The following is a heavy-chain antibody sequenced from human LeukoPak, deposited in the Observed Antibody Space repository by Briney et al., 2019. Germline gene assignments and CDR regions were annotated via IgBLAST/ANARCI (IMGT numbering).Heavy chain of an antibody. J-gene: IGHJ4*02. Sequence: ETLSFTCAVYGGSFSGYYWSWIRQPPGKGLEWVSAISGSGGSTYYADSVKGRFTISRDNSKNTLYLQMNSLRAEDTAVYYCAKDSGSCYSTVDYWGQGTLVTVSS. D-gene: IGHD2-15*01. CDR1: GGSFSGYY. CDR2: ISGSGGST. V-gene: IGHV3-23*01. CDR3: AKDSGSCYSTVDY.